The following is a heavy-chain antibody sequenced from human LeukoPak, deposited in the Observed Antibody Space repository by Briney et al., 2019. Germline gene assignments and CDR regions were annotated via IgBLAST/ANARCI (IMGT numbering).Heavy chain of an antibody. D-gene: IGHD1-7*01. CDR3: ARQSFIAGDNWNYVLNGDDALDI. Sequence: ASVKVSCKASGYTFSRYGITWVRQAPGQGLEWMGWITAYDGNTNFAQNFQARVTMTTDTSTNTVYMELRSLRSDDTAVYYCARQSFIAGDNWNYVLNGDDALDIWGQGTMVTVSS. CDR2: ITAYDGNT. CDR1: GYTFSRYG. J-gene: IGHJ3*02. V-gene: IGHV1-18*01.